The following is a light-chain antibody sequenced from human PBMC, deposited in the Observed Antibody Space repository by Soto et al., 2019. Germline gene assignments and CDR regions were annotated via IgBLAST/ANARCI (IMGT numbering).Light chain of an antibody. CDR1: QSVSSSY. Sequence: EIVLTQSPGTLSLSPGERATLSCRASQSVSSSYLAWYQQKPGQAPRLLIYAASSRATGIPDRFSGSGSGTDFTLTISRLEPEDFAVYYCQQRGEWPPGATFGQGTRLEIK. V-gene: IGKV3D-20*02. CDR2: AAS. J-gene: IGKJ5*01. CDR3: QQRGEWPPGAT.